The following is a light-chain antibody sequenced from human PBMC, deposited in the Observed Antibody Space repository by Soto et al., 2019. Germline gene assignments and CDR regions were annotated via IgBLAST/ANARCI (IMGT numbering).Light chain of an antibody. V-gene: IGLV2-8*01. J-gene: IGLJ1*01. CDR2: GVS. Sequence: QSALTQPPSASGSPGQSVTISCTGTSSDVGGYNYVSWYQQKPGKAPKLIIYGVSRWPSGVPNRFSGSKSGNRASLTISGLQAEDEGDYYCCSYAGGPEVFGTGTKVTVL. CDR3: CSYAGGPEV. CDR1: SSDVGGYNY.